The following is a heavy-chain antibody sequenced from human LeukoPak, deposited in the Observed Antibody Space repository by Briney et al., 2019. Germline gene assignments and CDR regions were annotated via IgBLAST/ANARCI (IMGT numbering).Heavy chain of an antibody. V-gene: IGHV4-59*01. CDR1: GGSISSYS. Sequence: SETLSLTCTVSGGSISSYSWSWIRQPPGKGLEWIGYIYYNGSTNYNPSLKSRVTISVDTSKNQFSLKLSSVTAADTAVYYCARDAYCSSTSCYFVGFDYWGQGTLVTASS. J-gene: IGHJ4*02. CDR2: IYYNGST. CDR3: ARDAYCSSTSCYFVGFDY. D-gene: IGHD2-2*01.